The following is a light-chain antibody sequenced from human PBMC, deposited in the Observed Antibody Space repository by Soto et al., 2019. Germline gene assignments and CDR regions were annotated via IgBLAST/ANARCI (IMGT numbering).Light chain of an antibody. CDR2: GAS. Sequence: EMVMTQSPATLSVSPGERATLSCRASQSVSNNLAWYQQKPGQAPRLLIYGASTRATGIPVRFSGSESGTEFTLTISSLQSEDFAVYYCQQYNNWPRTFGQGTKVEIK. V-gene: IGKV3-15*01. CDR3: QQYNNWPRT. J-gene: IGKJ1*01. CDR1: QSVSNN.